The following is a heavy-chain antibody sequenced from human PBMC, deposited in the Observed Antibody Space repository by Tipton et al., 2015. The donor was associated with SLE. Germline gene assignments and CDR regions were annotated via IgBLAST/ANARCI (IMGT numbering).Heavy chain of an antibody. D-gene: IGHD4-11*01. V-gene: IGHV3-30*04. CDR2: TSYDGTNK. CDR1: GFTFSNYA. Sequence: SLRLSCAASGFTFSNYAMNWVRQAPGKGLECVAVTSYDGTNKYYADSVKGRFTVSRDNSKNTLYLQLNSLRAEDTAVYYCARDGHDYMKLEGFLDYWGQGALVTVSS. J-gene: IGHJ4*02. CDR3: ARDGHDYMKLEGFLDY.